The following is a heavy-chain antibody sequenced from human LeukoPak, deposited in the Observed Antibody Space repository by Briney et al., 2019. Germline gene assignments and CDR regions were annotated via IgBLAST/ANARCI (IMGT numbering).Heavy chain of an antibody. CDR1: GFTFSSYS. D-gene: IGHD6-13*01. CDR3: ARRRSSSWGIDY. Sequence: GGSLRLSCAASGFTFSSYSMNWVRQAPGKGLEWVSSISSSSSYIYYADSVKGRFTLSRDNSKNTLSLQMDSLRVEDTAVYYCARRRSSSWGIDYWGQGTLVTVSS. J-gene: IGHJ4*02. CDR2: ISSSSSYI. V-gene: IGHV3-21*01.